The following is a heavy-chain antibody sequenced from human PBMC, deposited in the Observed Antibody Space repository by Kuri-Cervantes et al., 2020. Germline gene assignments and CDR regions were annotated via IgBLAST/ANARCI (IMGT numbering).Heavy chain of an antibody. Sequence: GESLKISCAASGFNFFSYCMHWVRQAPGKGLEWVADISYDGSETHYADSVKGRFTISRDNSKNTLYLQMNSLRLEDTAVYRCSRVRWLPRDGMDVWGQGTTVTVSS. D-gene: IGHD6-19*01. V-gene: IGHV3-30-3*01. CDR1: GFNFFSYC. J-gene: IGHJ6*02. CDR2: ISYDGSET. CDR3: SRVRWLPRDGMDV.